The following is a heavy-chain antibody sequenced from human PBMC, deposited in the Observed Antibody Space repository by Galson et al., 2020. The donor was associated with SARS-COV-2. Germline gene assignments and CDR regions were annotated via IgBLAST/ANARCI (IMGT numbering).Heavy chain of an antibody. CDR3: AKDGRSYDFWGGYYDC. Sequence: GESLKISCVASGFTFDHYTMHWVRRAPGKGLEWVSLLNWDGGTTYYGDSMKGRFTISRDNSKNSLYLQMNSVTTEDTAWYYCAKDGRSYDFWGGYYDCWGQGTLVTLSS. CDR2: LNWDGGTT. V-gene: IGHV3-43*01. J-gene: IGHJ4*02. CDR1: GFTFDHYT. D-gene: IGHD3-3*01.